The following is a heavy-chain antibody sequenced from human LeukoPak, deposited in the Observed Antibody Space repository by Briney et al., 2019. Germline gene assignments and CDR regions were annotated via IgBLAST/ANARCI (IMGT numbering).Heavy chain of an antibody. CDR3: ARGARVGAARWYFDL. Sequence: GGSLRLSCAASGFTFSSYSMNWVRQAPGKGLEWVSSISSSSSYIYYADSVKGRFTISRDNAKNSLYLQMNSLRAEDTAVYYCARGARVGAARWYFDLWRRGTLVTVSS. J-gene: IGHJ2*01. V-gene: IGHV3-21*01. D-gene: IGHD2-15*01. CDR1: GFTFSSYS. CDR2: ISSSSSYI.